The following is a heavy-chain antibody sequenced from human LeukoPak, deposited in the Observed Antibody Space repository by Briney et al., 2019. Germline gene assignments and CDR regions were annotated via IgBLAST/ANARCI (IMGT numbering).Heavy chain of an antibody. CDR3: ARGSYSSSWYGAHYYYGMDV. D-gene: IGHD6-13*01. Sequence: PSETLSLTCAVYGGSFSGYYWSWIRQPPGKGLEWIGEISHSGSTNYNPSLKSRVTISVDTSKNQFSLKLSSVTAADTAVYYCARGSYSSSWYGAHYYYGMDVWGQGTTVTVSS. CDR2: ISHSGST. V-gene: IGHV4-34*01. J-gene: IGHJ6*02. CDR1: GGSFSGYY.